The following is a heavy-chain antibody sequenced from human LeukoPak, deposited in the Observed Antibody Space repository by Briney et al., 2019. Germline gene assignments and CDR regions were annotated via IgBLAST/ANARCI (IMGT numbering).Heavy chain of an antibody. J-gene: IGHJ5*02. CDR3: ARPLLTWASNLLVFDP. Sequence: ASVKVSCKASGYTFTGYYFHWVRQAPGQGLEWMGWINPNSGGSNYAQKFRGRVTMTRDTSISTAYMELSRLRSDDTAVYYCARPLLTWASNLLVFDPWGQGTLVTVSS. D-gene: IGHD1-26*01. CDR2: INPNSGGS. V-gene: IGHV1-2*02. CDR1: GYTFTGYY.